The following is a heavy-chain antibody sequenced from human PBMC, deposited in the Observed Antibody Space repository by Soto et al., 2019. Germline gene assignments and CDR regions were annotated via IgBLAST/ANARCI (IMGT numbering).Heavy chain of an antibody. CDR2: IKQDGSEK. Sequence: GGSLRLSCSASGFTFSRPWMNWVRQAPGKGLEWVANIKQDGSEKYYVDSVKGRFTISRDNAKDSMQLQMNSLRAEDTAVYYCVKGEYHYDGSAYYPFDYWGKGRMVTVSS. CDR1: GFTFSRPW. V-gene: IGHV3-7*01. CDR3: VKGEYHYDGSAYYPFDY. D-gene: IGHD3-22*01. J-gene: IGHJ4*02.